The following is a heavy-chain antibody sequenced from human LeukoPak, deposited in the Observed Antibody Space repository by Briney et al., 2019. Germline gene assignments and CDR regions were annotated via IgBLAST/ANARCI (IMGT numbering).Heavy chain of an antibody. CDR3: AAYGELRYLYYGMDV. CDR1: GFTFTSSA. J-gene: IGHJ6*02. Sequence: SVKVSCKASGFTFTSSAVQWVRQARGQRLEWIGWIVVGSGNTNYAQKFQERVTITRDMSTSTAYMELSSLRSEDTAVYYCAAYGELRYLYYGMDVWGPGTTVTVSS. CDR2: IVVGSGNT. V-gene: IGHV1-58*01. D-gene: IGHD1-7*01.